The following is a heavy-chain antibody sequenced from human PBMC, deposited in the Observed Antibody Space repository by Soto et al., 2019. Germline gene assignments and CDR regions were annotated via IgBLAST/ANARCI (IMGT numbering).Heavy chain of an antibody. D-gene: IGHD3-3*01. CDR1: GYTLTELS. V-gene: IGHV1-24*01. CDR2: FDPEDGET. CDR3: ATDLIFGNYDFWYGMDV. Sequence: ASVKVSCKVSGYTLTELSMHWVRRAPGKGLEWMGGFDPEDGETIYAQKFQGRVTMTEDTSTDTAYMELSSLRSEDTAVYYCATDLIFGNYDFWYGMDVWGQGTTVTVSS. J-gene: IGHJ6*02.